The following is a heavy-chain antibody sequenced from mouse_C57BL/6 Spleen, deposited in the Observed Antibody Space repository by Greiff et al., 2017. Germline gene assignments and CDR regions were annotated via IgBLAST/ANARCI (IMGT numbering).Heavy chain of an antibody. CDR3: ATLYYSNYGGYSWFAY. Sequence: VQLKESGPGLVKPSQSLSLTCSVTGYSITSGYYWNWIRQFPGNKLEWMGYISYDGSNNYNPSLKNRISITRDTSKNQFFLKLNSVTTEDTATYYCATLYYSNYGGYSWFAYWGQGTLVTVSA. D-gene: IGHD2-5*01. J-gene: IGHJ3*01. CDR2: ISYDGSN. V-gene: IGHV3-6*01. CDR1: GYSITSGYY.